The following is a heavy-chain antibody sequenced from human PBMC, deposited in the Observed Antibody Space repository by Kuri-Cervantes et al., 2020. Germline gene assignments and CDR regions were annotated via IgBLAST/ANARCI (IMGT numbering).Heavy chain of an antibody. J-gene: IGHJ4*02. CDR3: ARFEYSSGRFDY. CDR2: INHSGST. V-gene: IGHV4-34*01. CDR1: GFTFSSYA. D-gene: IGHD6-19*01. Sequence: GSLRLSCAASGFTFSSYAMSWVRQAPGKGLEWIGEINHSGSTNYNPSLKSRVTISVDMSKNQFSLKLSSVTAADTAVYYCARFEYSSGRFDYWGQGTLVTVSS.